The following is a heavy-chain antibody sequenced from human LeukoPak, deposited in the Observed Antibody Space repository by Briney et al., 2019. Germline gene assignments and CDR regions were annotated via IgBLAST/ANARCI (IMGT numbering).Heavy chain of an antibody. CDR1: GYTFISYG. D-gene: IGHD1-26*01. J-gene: IGHJ6*03. CDR2: ISPYTTKT. V-gene: IGHV1-18*01. Sequence: ASVKVSCKASGYTFISYGITWVRLAPGQGLEWMGWISPYTTKTNYAQSLQGRVTMTTDTSTSTAYMELRSLRSDDTAVYYCARGGGVGPTAPPDYYSYQMDVWGKGTTVTVSS. CDR3: ARGGGVGPTAPPDYYSYQMDV.